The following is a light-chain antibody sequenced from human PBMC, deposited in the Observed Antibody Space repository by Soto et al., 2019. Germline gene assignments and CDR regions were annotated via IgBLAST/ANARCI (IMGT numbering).Light chain of an antibody. CDR3: ALYMGSGIWV. CDR1: SGSVSTDYY. J-gene: IGLJ3*02. Sequence: QTVVTQEPSFSVSPGRTVTLTCGLSSGSVSTDYYPSWYQQTPGQPPRTLIYTTHTRSSGVPDRFSGSILGNKAALTIAGAQADDEADYFCALYMGSGIWVFGGGTKVTVL. CDR2: TTH. V-gene: IGLV8-61*01.